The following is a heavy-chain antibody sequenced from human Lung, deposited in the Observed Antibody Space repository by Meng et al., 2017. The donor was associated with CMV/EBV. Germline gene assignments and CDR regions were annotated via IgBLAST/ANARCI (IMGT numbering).Heavy chain of an antibody. J-gene: IGHJ5*02. V-gene: IGHV4-34*01. CDR2: IHPSGST. D-gene: IGHD5-24*01. CDR1: GGSFSNYY. Sequence: QGPLQQWRAGLLKPPETLSLTCGVYGGSFSNYYWSWIRQSPGKGLEWIGEIHPSGSTYYTPSLNSRVTMSVDTSKNQFSLNLRSVTAADTAVYYCSRGADAYKSGRSWGQGTLVTVSS. CDR3: SRGADAYKSGRS.